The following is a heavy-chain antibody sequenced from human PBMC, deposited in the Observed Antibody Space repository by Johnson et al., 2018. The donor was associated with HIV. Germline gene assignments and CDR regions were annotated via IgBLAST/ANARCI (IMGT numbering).Heavy chain of an antibody. CDR3: AKDLGQRVGAPAYYALDI. J-gene: IGHJ3*02. V-gene: IGHV3-30*19. CDR2: ISSDGSNE. CDR1: GFTFSSYG. D-gene: IGHD1-26*01. Sequence: QLVESGGGVVQPGRSLRLSCAASGFTFSSYGMHWVRQAPGKGLEWVAVISSDGSNEYYADSVKGRFTISRDNSKNTLYLQMNSLRDEDTAVYYCAKDLGQRVGAPAYYALDIWGLGTMVTVSS.